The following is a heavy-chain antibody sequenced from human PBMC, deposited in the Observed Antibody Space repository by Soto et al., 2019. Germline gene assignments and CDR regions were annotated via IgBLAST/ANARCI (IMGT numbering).Heavy chain of an antibody. V-gene: IGHV3-23*01. CDR1: GFTFSTYG. CDR2: ISDSGDST. J-gene: IGHJ4*02. D-gene: IGHD4-17*01. Sequence: EVQLLESGGNLVQPGGSLRLSCAASGFTFSTYGMTWVRQAPGKGLEWVSSISDSGDSTYYADSVKGRFTISRDNSKNTLFLRMNSLRAEDTAVYYCAKDHAWGRRVTTRFDYWGQGALVTVSS. CDR3: AKDHAWGRRVTTRFDY.